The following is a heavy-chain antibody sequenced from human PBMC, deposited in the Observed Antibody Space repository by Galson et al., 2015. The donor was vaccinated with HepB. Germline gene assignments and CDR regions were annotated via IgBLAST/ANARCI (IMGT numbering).Heavy chain of an antibody. D-gene: IGHD2-15*01. V-gene: IGHV3-23*01. Sequence: SLRLSCAASGFTFSSYAMSWVRQAPGKGLEWVSAISGSGGSTYYADSVKGRFTISRDNSKNTLYLQMNSLRAEDTAVYYCAKGTGPGWFTATNFDYWGQGTLVTVSS. J-gene: IGHJ4*02. CDR2: ISGSGGST. CDR1: GFTFSSYA. CDR3: AKGTGPGWFTATNFDY.